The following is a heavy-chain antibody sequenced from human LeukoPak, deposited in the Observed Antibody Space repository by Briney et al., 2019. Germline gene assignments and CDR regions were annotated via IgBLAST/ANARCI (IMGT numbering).Heavy chain of an antibody. CDR3: ARGGYDILTGYHTSYYYGMDV. J-gene: IGHJ6*02. D-gene: IGHD3-9*01. CDR1: GYTFTNHA. Sequence: ASVKVSCKASGYTFTNHAMHWVRQAPGQGLEWMGWIDAANGNTKYSQKFQGRVTMTRNTSISTAYMELSSLRSEDTAVYYCARGGYDILTGYHTSYYYGMDVWGQGTTVTVSS. CDR2: IDAANGNT. V-gene: IGHV1-3*01.